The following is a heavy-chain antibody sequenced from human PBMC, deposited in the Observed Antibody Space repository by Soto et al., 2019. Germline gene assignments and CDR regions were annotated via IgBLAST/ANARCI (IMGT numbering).Heavy chain of an antibody. CDR3: ARGIGLRDRFDF. J-gene: IGHJ5*01. CDR2: IYSGGST. Sequence: GGSLRLSCAASGFTVSGNYMSWVRQAPGRRLEWVSVIYSGGSTYYADSVKGRFTISRDNSKNTLYLQMNSLRAEDTAVYYCARGIGLRDRFDFWGQGTLVTVSS. CDR1: GFTVSGNY. D-gene: IGHD2-21*01. V-gene: IGHV3-53*01.